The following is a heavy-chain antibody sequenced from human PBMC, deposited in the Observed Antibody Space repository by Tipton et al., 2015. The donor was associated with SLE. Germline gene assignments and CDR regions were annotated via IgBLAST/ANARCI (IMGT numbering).Heavy chain of an antibody. CDR3: ARRSEYDDSSAYLYVGSWSFDL. CDR1: GYSFPNFW. V-gene: IGHV5-51*03. J-gene: IGHJ2*01. D-gene: IGHD3-22*01. CDR2: IYPGDSDT. Sequence: QLVQSGAEVKKPGESLKISCQTSGYSFPNFWIGWVRQMPGKGLEWMGTIYPGDSDTKYSPSFQGQVTLSVDKSISTAYLQWSSLKASDTAMYYCARRSEYDDSSAYLYVGSWSFDLWGRGTLVTVSS.